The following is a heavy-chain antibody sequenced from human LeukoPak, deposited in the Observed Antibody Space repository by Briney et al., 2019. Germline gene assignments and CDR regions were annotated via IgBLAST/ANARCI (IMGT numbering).Heavy chain of an antibody. CDR1: GYTFTNYY. J-gene: IGHJ4*02. CDR3: ARSVFPYYSGSGSPYNVDVRQNSYFDF. D-gene: IGHD3-10*01. V-gene: IGHV1-46*01. CDR2: INPSVGTT. Sequence: GASVKVSCKASGYTFTNYYIHWVRQAPGQGLEWMGTINPSVGTTRSAKGRASLTRDTSTSTVYMALSTLRSEDTAVYYCARSVFPYYSGSGSPYNVDVRQNSYFDFWGRGTLVTVSS.